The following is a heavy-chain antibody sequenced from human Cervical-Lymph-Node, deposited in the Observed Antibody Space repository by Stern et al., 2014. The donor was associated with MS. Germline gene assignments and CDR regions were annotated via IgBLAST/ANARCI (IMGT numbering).Heavy chain of an antibody. CDR3: VLSLSLTTRTFDY. CDR2: INHSGIT. CDR1: GGSFSGYF. D-gene: IGHD4-11*01. V-gene: IGHV4-34*01. J-gene: IGHJ4*02. Sequence: QVQLQQWGAGLLKPSETLSLTCAVYGGSFSGYFWTWIRQPPGQGLEWIGEINHSGITKYNPSLTSRVTISVDTSKNQCSLKLTSVTAADTAMYYCVLSLSLTTRTFDYWGQGALLTVSS.